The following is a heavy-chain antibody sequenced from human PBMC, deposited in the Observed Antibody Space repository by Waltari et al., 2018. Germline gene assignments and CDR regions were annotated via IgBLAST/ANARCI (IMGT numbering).Heavy chain of an antibody. Sequence: QVQLVQSGAEVKKPGASVKVSCKASGYTFTGYYMHWVRQAPGQGLEWMGWINPNRGGTNYAQKFQGRVTMTRDTSISTAYMELSRLRSDDTAVYYCARWSSGWSFDYWGQGTLVTVSS. CDR2: INPNRGGT. J-gene: IGHJ4*02. CDR1: GYTFTGYY. V-gene: IGHV1-2*02. CDR3: ARWSSGWSFDY. D-gene: IGHD6-19*01.